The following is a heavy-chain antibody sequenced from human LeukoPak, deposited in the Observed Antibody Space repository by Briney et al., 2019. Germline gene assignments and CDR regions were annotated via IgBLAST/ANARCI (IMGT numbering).Heavy chain of an antibody. CDR2: MDSRCDT. J-gene: IGHJ5*02. CDR3: ARDAPQVPAAGVLAS. CDR1: GFTVSDNY. D-gene: IGHD6-13*01. Sequence: GGSLRLFCAASGFTVSDNYMRGVRQARGRGLEWVSVMDSRCDTYYSNSVKGRFPFSRDISKNTLYLQMNGLRTEDTAIYYCARDAPQVPAAGVLASWGQGTLVIVSS. V-gene: IGHV3-66*01.